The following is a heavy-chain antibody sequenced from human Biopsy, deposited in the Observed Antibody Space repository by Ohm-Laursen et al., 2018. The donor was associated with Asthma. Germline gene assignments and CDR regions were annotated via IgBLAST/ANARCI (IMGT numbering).Heavy chain of an antibody. CDR2: INAGDGNT. D-gene: IGHD3-9*01. CDR1: EYTFIHFA. CDR3: ARTYYDFLTGQVNDAFAL. J-gene: IGHJ3*01. V-gene: IGHV1-3*01. Sequence: ASVKVSCKVSEYTFIHFAIHWVRQAPGQRLEWMGWINAGDGNTKYSQKFQGRVTITRDASASTAYMDLRSLRSEDTAMYYCARTYYDFLTGQVNDAFALWGQGTMVTVSS.